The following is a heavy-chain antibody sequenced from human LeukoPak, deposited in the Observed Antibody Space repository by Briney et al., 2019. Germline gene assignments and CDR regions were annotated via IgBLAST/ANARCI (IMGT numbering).Heavy chain of an antibody. CDR3: ARGPERFGELLGAFDI. V-gene: IGHV3-13*01. CDR1: GFTFSNYD. Sequence: GGSLRLSCAASGFTFSNYDMHWVRHATGEGLEWVSAIGVAGDTYYPGSVKGRFTISRENAKNSLYLQMNSLRAGDTAVYYCARGPERFGELLGAFDIWGQGTMVTVSS. D-gene: IGHD3-10*01. J-gene: IGHJ3*02. CDR2: IGVAGDT.